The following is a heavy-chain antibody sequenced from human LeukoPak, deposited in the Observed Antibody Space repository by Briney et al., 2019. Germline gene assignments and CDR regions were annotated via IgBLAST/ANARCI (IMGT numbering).Heavy chain of an antibody. V-gene: IGHV3-48*03. CDR2: SSPSGITT. CDR1: GFTFSQFE. D-gene: IGHD1-1*01. Sequence: PGGSLRLSCVASGFTFSQFEMTWVRQAPGKGLEWISYSSPSGITTYYANSVRGRFTISRDNAKNALYLQMDGLTVDDTALYYCAREGDVYNWNDGYYFDHWGQGILVTVSA. CDR3: AREGDVYNWNDGYYFDH. J-gene: IGHJ4*02.